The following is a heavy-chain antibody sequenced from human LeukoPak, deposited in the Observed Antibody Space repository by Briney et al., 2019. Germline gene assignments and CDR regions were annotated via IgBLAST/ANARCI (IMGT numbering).Heavy chain of an antibody. V-gene: IGHV1-2*02. CDR1: GYTFTSYY. CDR3: ARYGFSSSSPPDDYYMDV. CDR2: IKTNSGGA. D-gene: IGHD6-6*01. J-gene: IGHJ6*03. Sequence: GASVKVSCKASGYTFTSYYMHWVRQAPGQGLEWMGWIKTNSGGANYAQKFQGRVTMTRDTSINTDYMELSRLRSDDTAVYYCARYGFSSSSPPDDYYMDVWGKGTTVTVSS.